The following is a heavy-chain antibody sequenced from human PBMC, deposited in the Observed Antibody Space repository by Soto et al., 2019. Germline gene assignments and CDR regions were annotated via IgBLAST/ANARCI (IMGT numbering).Heavy chain of an antibody. Sequence: GESLKISCAASGFSVSSDYMSWVRQAPGKGLEWVSLIYSGGDTYYADSVKGRFTISRDISSNTIYLHMTSLRADDTAIYYCTRAGSDPGNFYISNYYAMDVWGRGTTVTVSS. CDR1: GFSVSSDY. D-gene: IGHD3-10*01. J-gene: IGHJ6*02. CDR3: TRAGSDPGNFYISNYYAMDV. CDR2: IYSGGDT. V-gene: IGHV3-53*01.